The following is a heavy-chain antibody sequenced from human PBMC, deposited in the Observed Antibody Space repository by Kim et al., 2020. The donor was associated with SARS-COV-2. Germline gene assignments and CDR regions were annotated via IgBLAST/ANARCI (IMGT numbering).Heavy chain of an antibody. CDR1: GGTFSSYA. CDR2: IIPIFGTA. Sequence: SVKVSCKASGGTFSSYAISWVRQAPGQGLEWMGGIIPIFGTANYAQKFQGRVTITADESTSTAYMELSSLRSEDTAVYYCARDCTNGVCHLFDYWGQGTLVTVSS. J-gene: IGHJ4*02. D-gene: IGHD2-8*01. CDR3: ARDCTNGVCHLFDY. V-gene: IGHV1-69*13.